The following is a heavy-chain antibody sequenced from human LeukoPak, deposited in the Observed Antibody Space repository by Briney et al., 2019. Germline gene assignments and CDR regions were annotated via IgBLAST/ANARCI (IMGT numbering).Heavy chain of an antibody. CDR2: ISGSGGST. CDR3: AKGSARGIAVAGTGYFQN. J-gene: IGHJ1*01. CDR1: GFTFSSYA. V-gene: IGHV3-23*01. Sequence: PGGSLRLSCVASGFTFSSYAMNWVRQAPGKGLEWVSAISGSGGSTYYADSVKGRFTISRDNSKNTLYLQMNSLRAEDTAVYYCAKGSARGIAVAGTGYFQNWGQGTLVTVSS. D-gene: IGHD6-13*01.